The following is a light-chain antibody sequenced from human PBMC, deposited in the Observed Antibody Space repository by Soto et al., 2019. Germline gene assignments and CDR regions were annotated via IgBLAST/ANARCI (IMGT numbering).Light chain of an antibody. J-gene: IGLJ3*02. CDR1: SSDIGSNNY. CDR3: SSYTTTTRR. Sequence: QSVLTQPASVSGSPGQSITISCTGTSSDIGSNNYVSWFQQRPGKAPTLIIYEVSNRPSGVSTHFSGSKSGNTASLTISGLLPEDEAEYYCSSYTTTTRRFGGGTKLTVL. V-gene: IGLV2-14*01. CDR2: EVS.